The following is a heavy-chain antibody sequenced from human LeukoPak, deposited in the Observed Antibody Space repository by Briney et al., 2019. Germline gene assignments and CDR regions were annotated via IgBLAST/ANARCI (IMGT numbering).Heavy chain of an antibody. CDR1: GFTFSSYA. V-gene: IGHV3-21*01. Sequence: GGSLRLSCAASGFTFSSYAMSWVRQAPGKGLEWVSSISSSSSYIYYADSVKGRFTISRDNAKNSLYLQMHSLRAEDTAIYYCARSSGWYHRGPDYYYYYMDVWGKGTTVTVS. CDR3: ARSSGWYHRGPDYYYYYMDV. J-gene: IGHJ6*03. D-gene: IGHD6-19*01. CDR2: ISSSSSYI.